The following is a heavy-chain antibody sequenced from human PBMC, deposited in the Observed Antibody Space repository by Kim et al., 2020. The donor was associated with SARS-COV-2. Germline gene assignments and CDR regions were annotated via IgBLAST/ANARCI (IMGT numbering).Heavy chain of an antibody. D-gene: IGHD1-26*01. J-gene: IGHJ3*02. CDR3: ARRVVGATQAFDI. Sequence: YSPSFQGHVTISADKSISTAYLQWSSLKASDTAMYYCARRVVGATQAFDIWGQGTMVTVSS. V-gene: IGHV5-10-1*01.